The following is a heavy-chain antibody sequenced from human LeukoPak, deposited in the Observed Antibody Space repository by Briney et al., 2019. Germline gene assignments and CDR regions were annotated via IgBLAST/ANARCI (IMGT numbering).Heavy chain of an antibody. CDR3: AREGMYYYDSSGYYRSFDY. V-gene: IGHV4-30-4*01. Sequence: SETLSLTCTVSGGSISSGDYYWSWIRQPPGKGLEWIGYIYYSGSTYYNPSLKSRVTISVDTSKNQFSPKLSSVTAADTAVYYCAREGMYYYDSSGYYRSFDYWGQGTLVTVSS. CDR1: GGSISSGDYY. J-gene: IGHJ4*02. D-gene: IGHD3-22*01. CDR2: IYYSGST.